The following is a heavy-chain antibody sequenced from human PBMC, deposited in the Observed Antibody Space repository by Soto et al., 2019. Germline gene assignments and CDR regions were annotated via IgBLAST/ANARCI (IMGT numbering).Heavy chain of an antibody. V-gene: IGHV3-23*01. Sequence: PGGSLRLSCAASGFTFSSYAMSWVRQAPGKGLEWVSAISGSGGSTYYADSVKGRFTISRDNSKNTLYLQMNSLRAEDTAVYYCAKYGVGGPRYYYYYMDVWGKGTTVTVSS. D-gene: IGHD1-26*01. CDR3: AKYGVGGPRYYYYYMDV. CDR2: ISGSGGST. J-gene: IGHJ6*03. CDR1: GFTFSSYA.